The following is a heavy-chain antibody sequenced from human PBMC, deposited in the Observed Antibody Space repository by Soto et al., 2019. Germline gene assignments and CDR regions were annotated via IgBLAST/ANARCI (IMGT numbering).Heavy chain of an antibody. V-gene: IGHV1-69*13. CDR3: ARDPLTYYYDSSGWASGAFDI. CDR1: GGTFSSYA. D-gene: IGHD3-22*01. Sequence: ASVKVSCKASGGTFSSYAISWVRQAPGQGLEWMGGIIPIFGTASYAQKFQGRVTITADESTSTAYMELSSLRSEDTAVYYCARDPLTYYYDSSGWASGAFDIWGQGTMVTVSS. CDR2: IIPIFGTA. J-gene: IGHJ3*02.